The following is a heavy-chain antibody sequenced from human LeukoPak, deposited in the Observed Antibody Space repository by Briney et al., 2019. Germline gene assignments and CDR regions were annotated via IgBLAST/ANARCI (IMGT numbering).Heavy chain of an antibody. Sequence: GRSLRLSCAASGFTFSSYAMHWVRQAPGKGLEWVAVISYDGSNKYYADSVKGRYTTSRDNSKNTLYLQMNSLRADDTAVYYCAGQWLVNEEAFDPWGQGTLVTVSS. D-gene: IGHD6-19*01. V-gene: IGHV3-30-3*01. CDR3: AGQWLVNEEAFDP. CDR2: ISYDGSNK. CDR1: GFTFSSYA. J-gene: IGHJ5*02.